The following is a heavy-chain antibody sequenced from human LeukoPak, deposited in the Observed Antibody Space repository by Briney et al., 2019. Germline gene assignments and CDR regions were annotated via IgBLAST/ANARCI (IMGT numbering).Heavy chain of an antibody. D-gene: IGHD6-13*01. CDR2: IIPGDSDT. CDR1: AYSSTGCW. J-gene: IGHJ5*02. Sequence: GESLKIPCKASAYSSTGCWSRRLLQLPGRGLLWWVIIIPGDSDTRYSPSFQGQVTISADKSISPDYLQWSSRKASATVKYYGAGQGGYSSSWANWFDPWGQGTLVTVSS. V-gene: IGHV5-51*01. CDR3: AGQGGYSSSWANWFDP.